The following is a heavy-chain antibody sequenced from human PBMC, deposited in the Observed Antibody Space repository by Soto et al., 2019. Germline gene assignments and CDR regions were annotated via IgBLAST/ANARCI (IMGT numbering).Heavy chain of an antibody. D-gene: IGHD4-4*01. V-gene: IGHV3-7*01. J-gene: IGHJ5*02. CDR3: VRGGSNYAS. CDR1: GFTFSYSW. Sequence: GGSLRLSCTASGFTFSYSWMTWVRQAPGKGLEWVARIKPDESEKKYADSVKGRFSISRDNAKNSMYLQMDSLRGEDTAVYYCVRGGSNYASWGQGTLVTVSS. CDR2: IKPDESEK.